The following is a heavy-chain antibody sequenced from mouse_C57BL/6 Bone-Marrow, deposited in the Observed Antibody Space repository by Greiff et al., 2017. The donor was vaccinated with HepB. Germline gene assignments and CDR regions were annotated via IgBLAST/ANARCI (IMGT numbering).Heavy chain of an antibody. CDR1: GFTFTDYY. V-gene: IGHV7-3*01. CDR3: ASLSSYAMDY. D-gene: IGHD6-1*01. J-gene: IGHJ4*01. CDR2: IRNKANGYTT. Sequence: ELQVVESGGGLVQPGGSLSLSCAASGFTFTDYYMSWVRQPPGKALEWLGFIRNKANGYTTEYSASVKGRFTISRDNSQSILYLQMNALRAEDSATYYCASLSSYAMDYWGQGTSVTVSS.